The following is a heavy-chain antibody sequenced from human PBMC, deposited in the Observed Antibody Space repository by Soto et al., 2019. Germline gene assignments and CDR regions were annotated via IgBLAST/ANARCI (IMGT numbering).Heavy chain of an antibody. CDR1: GFTFSSYA. CDR2: ISGSGGST. Sequence: PGGSLRLSCAASGFTFSSYAMSWVRQAPGKGLEWVSAISGSGGSTSYANSVRGRFTISRDNSKNTLYLQMSSLRAEDTAVYYCAKVMVKNWFDPWGQGTLVTVSS. D-gene: IGHD5-18*01. V-gene: IGHV3-23*01. CDR3: AKVMVKNWFDP. J-gene: IGHJ5*02.